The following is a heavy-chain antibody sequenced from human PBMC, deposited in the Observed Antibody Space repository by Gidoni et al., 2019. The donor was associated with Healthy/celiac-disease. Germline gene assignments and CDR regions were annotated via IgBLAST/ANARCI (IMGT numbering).Heavy chain of an antibody. V-gene: IGHV4-4*02. CDR1: GGSITSRTW. D-gene: IGHD3-22*01. CDR3: ARLYDSSGYYLPGSFDY. J-gene: IGHJ4*02. Sequence: QVQLQESGPGLVKPSGTLSLTCAVSGGSITSRTWWRWVRQPPGKGLEWIGEIYHSGSTNYNPSLKSRVTISVDKSKNQFSLKLSAVTAADTAVYYCARLYDSSGYYLPGSFDYWGQGTLVTVSS. CDR2: IYHSGST.